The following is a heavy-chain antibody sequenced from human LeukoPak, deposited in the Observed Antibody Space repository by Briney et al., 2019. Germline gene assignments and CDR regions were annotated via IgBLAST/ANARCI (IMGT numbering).Heavy chain of an antibody. CDR3: AKERYSSSSLFAITPFDY. J-gene: IGHJ4*02. D-gene: IGHD6-13*01. V-gene: IGHV3-30*02. CDR1: GFTLSSYG. Sequence: GGSLSLSCTASGFTLSSYGMHWVRQAPGKGLEWVAIIQYDGSNKHYVDSVQGRFTISRDNSKNTLYLQMNSLRTEDTAVYYCAKERYSSSSLFAITPFDYWGQGTLVTVSS. CDR2: IQYDGSNK.